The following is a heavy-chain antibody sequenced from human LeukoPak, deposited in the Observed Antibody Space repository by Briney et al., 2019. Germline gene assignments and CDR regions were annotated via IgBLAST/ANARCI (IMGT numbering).Heavy chain of an antibody. CDR3: ARGGQIVATIPDY. D-gene: IGHD5-12*01. Sequence: ASVKVSCKASGYTFTSYDINWVRQATGQGLEWMGWMNPNSGNTGYAQKFQGRVTITWNTSISTAYMELSSLRSGDTAVYYCARGGQIVATIPDYWGQGTLVTVSS. J-gene: IGHJ4*02. CDR1: GYTFTSYD. CDR2: MNPNSGNT. V-gene: IGHV1-8*03.